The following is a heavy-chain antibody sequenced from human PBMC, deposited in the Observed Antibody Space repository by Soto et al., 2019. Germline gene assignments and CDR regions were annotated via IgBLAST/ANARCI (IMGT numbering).Heavy chain of an antibody. CDR1: GFTFSGSA. CDR3: TRRGWRYYFGMDV. J-gene: IGHJ6*02. CDR2: IRSKANSYAT. D-gene: IGHD3-10*01. Sequence: EVQLVESGGGLVQPGGSLKLSCAASGFTFSGSAMHWVRQASGKGLEWVGRIRSKANSYATAYAASVKGRFTISRDDSKNTEYLQMNSLKTEDTAVYYCTRRGWRYYFGMDVWGQGTTVTVSS. V-gene: IGHV3-73*02.